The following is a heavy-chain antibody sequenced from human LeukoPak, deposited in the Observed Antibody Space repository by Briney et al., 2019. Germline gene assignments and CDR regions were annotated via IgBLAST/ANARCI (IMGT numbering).Heavy chain of an antibody. J-gene: IGHJ5*02. D-gene: IGHD5-18*01. CDR3: VREIHLFSKWFDP. V-gene: IGHV1-46*01. CDR1: GYTFTSYY. Sequence: GASVKVSCKASGYTFTSYYMHWVRQAPGQGLEWMGIINPGADSTTYAQKFQGRVTMTRDLSTSTVYMELSSLRSEDTAMYYCVREIHLFSKWFDPWGQGTLVTVSS. CDR2: INPGADST.